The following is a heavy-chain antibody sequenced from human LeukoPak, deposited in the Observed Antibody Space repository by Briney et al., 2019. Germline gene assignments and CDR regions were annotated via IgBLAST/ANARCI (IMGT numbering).Heavy chain of an antibody. CDR1: GGTFSSYT. D-gene: IGHD3-3*01. CDR3: ADYDFWSVNWFDP. V-gene: IGHV1-69*02. CDR2: IIPILGIA. J-gene: IGHJ5*02. Sequence: GASVKVSCKASGGTFSSYTISWVRQAPGQGLEWMGRIIPILGIANYAQKFQGGVTITADKSTSTAYMELSSLRSEDTAVYYCADYDFWSVNWFDPWGQGTLVTVSS.